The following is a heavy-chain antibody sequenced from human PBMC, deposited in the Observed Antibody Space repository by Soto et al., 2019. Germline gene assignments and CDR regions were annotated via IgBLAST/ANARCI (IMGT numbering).Heavy chain of an antibody. J-gene: IGHJ5*02. D-gene: IGHD2-15*01. Sequence: GGSLRLSCAASGFTFTSYVMYWVRQAPGKGLEFVSSISSSGSGTYYADSVKGRFTTSRDNSKNTLYLQMNSLRAEDTAVYYCAIFRIGGTMDCFDPSGQGTLVTVS. CDR3: AIFRIGGTMDCFDP. CDR2: ISSSGSGT. CDR1: GFTFTSYV. V-gene: IGHV3-23*01.